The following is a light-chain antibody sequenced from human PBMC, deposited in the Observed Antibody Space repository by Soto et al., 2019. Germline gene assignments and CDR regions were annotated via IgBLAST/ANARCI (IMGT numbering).Light chain of an antibody. CDR1: SSDVGGSNF. V-gene: IGLV1-47*01. CDR2: RND. Sequence: QSALTQPPSASGSPGQSVTISCTGTSSDVGGSNFVSWYQQHPGKAPRLLIYRNDQRPAGVPDRFSGSKSGTSASLAITGLRPEDEADYYCAAWDDSLSGPVFGGGTKLTVL. CDR3: AAWDDSLSGPV. J-gene: IGLJ2*01.